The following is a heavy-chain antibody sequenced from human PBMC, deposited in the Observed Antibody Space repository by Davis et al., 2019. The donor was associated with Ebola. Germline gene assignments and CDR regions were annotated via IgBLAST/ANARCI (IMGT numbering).Heavy chain of an antibody. CDR1: GGSISSYY. J-gene: IGHJ5*02. CDR2: IYYSGST. Sequence: PGGSLRLSCTVSGGSISSYYWSWIRQPPGKGLEWIGYIYYSGSTNYNPSLKSRVTISVDTSKNQFSLKLSSVTAADTAVYYCASRVVASTLGGRYWFDPWGQGTLVTVSS. CDR3: ASRVVASTLGGRYWFDP. D-gene: IGHD2-15*01. V-gene: IGHV4-59*12.